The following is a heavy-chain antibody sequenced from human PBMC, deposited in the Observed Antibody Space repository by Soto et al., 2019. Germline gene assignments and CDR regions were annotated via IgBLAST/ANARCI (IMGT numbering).Heavy chain of an antibody. CDR1: GGSISSGGYY. Sequence: SETLSLTCTVSGGSISSGGYYWSWIRQHPGKGLERIGYIYYSGSTYYNPSLKSRVTISVDTSKNQFSLKLSSVTAADTAVYYCARVGTYYYYYMDVWGKGTTVTVSS. J-gene: IGHJ6*03. CDR3: ARVGTYYYYYMDV. CDR2: IYYSGST. V-gene: IGHV4-31*03.